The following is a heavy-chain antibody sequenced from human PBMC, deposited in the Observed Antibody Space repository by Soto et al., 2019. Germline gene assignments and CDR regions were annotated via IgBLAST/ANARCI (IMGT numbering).Heavy chain of an antibody. CDR3: ARVLVGTTLAAAGRIGWFDP. CDR2: IYYSGST. Sequence: SETLSLTCTVSGGSISSSSYYWGWIRQPPGKGLDWFGCIYYSGSTNYNSSLKSRVTISVDTSKNQFFLKLSSVTAADTAVYYCARVLVGTTLAAAGRIGWFDPWGQGTLVTVSS. J-gene: IGHJ5*02. V-gene: IGHV4-39*07. D-gene: IGHD6-13*01. CDR1: GGSISSSSYY.